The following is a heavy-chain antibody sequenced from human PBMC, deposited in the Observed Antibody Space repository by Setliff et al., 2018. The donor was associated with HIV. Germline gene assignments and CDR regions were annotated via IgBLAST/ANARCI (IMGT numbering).Heavy chain of an antibody. D-gene: IGHD2-15*01. CDR3: ARHGAIVSGPKAFDY. Sequence: PSETLSLTCTVSGGSISSSSYYWGWIRQPPGKGLEWIGSMYYSGSTDYNPSHKSRVTISVDTSKKQLSLKVSSVTAADTAVYYCARHGAIVSGPKAFDYWGQGTLVTVSS. V-gene: IGHV4-39*01. J-gene: IGHJ4*02. CDR1: GGSISSSSYY. CDR2: MYYSGST.